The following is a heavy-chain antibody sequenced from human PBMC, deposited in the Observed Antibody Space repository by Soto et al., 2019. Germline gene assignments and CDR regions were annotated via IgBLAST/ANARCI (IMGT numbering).Heavy chain of an antibody. D-gene: IGHD1-1*01. CDR1: GYTFTSYA. J-gene: IGHJ3*02. CDR3: ATLFSGNEWSDAFDI. Sequence: QVQLVQSGAEEKKPGASVKVSCKASGYTFTSYAMHWVRQAPGQRLEWLGWINAGNGNTQYSQKFQGRVTITRDTSSSASYMELSSLRCKNTSVYYCATLFSGNEWSDAFDIWGQGTMVTVAS. CDR2: INAGNGNT. V-gene: IGHV1-3*05.